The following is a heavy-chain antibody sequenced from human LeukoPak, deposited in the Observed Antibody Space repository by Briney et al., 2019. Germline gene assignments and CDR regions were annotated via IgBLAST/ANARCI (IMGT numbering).Heavy chain of an antibody. J-gene: IGHJ4*02. Sequence: SETLSLTCAVYGGSFSGYYWSWIRQPPGKGLEWIGEINHSGSTNYNPSLKSRVTISVDTSKNQFSLKLSSVTAADTAVYYCARWHGGNPLPYFDYWGRGTLVTVSS. CDR2: INHSGST. CDR3: ARWHGGNPLPYFDY. D-gene: IGHD4-23*01. CDR1: GGSFSGYY. V-gene: IGHV4-34*01.